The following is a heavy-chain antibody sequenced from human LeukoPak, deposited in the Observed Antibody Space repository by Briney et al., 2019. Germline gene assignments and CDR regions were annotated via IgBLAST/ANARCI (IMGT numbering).Heavy chain of an antibody. D-gene: IGHD1-26*01. V-gene: IGHV4-59*08. J-gene: IGHJ4*02. CDR2: VHYTGST. CDR3: ARHRSGIVGATPEFDY. CDR1: GGSISSYY. Sequence: SSETLSLTCTVSGGSISSYYWSWIRQPPGKGLEWIGYVHYTGSTNYNPFHKSRLTISVDTSKNQFSLKVSSVTAADTAGYYCARHRSGIVGATPEFDYWGQGTLVTVSS.